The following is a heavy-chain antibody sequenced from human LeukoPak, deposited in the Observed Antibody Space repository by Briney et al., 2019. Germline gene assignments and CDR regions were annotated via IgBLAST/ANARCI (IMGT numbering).Heavy chain of an antibody. CDR2: IKSKTDGGTT. CDR3: TTAGKEYYYDSSGYYYNFDY. Sequence: GGSLRLSCAASGFTFSDAWMSWVRQAPGKGLEWVGRIKSKTDGGTTDYAAPVKGRFTISRDDSKNTLYLQMNSLKTEDTAVYYCTTAGKEYYYDSSGYYYNFDYWGQGTLVTVSS. D-gene: IGHD3-22*01. J-gene: IGHJ4*02. V-gene: IGHV3-15*01. CDR1: GFTFSDAW.